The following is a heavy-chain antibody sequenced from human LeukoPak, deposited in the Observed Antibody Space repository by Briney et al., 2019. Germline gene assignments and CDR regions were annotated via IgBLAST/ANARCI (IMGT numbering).Heavy chain of an antibody. D-gene: IGHD5-12*01. Sequence: SETLSLTCAVYGGSFSGYYWSWIRQPPGKGLEWIGEINHSGSTYYNPSLKSRVTISVDTPKNQFSLKLTTVTAADTAVYYCASKISGPSARWFDPWGQGTVVTVSS. CDR1: GGSFSGYY. V-gene: IGHV4-34*01. CDR2: INHSGST. J-gene: IGHJ5*02. CDR3: ASKISGPSARWFDP.